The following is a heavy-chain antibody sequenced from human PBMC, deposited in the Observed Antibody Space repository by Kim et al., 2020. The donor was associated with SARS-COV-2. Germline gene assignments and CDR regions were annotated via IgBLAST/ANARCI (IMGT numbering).Heavy chain of an antibody. CDR3: ASLRGTNLNSWYFDH. D-gene: IGHD1-1*01. J-gene: IGHJ2*01. V-gene: IGHV4-4*09. Sequence: PSLKSRVTISVDTSKNQFSRKLSSVTAADTAVYYCASLRGTNLNSWYFDHWGRGTLVTVSS.